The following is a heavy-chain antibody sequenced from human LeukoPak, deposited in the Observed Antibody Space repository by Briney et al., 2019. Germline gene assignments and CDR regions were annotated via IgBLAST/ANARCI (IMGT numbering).Heavy chain of an antibody. CDR3: ARDPVGGSTIFDY. CDR2: INHSGST. V-gene: IGHV4-34*01. D-gene: IGHD1-26*01. Sequence: SETLSLTCAVYGGSFSGYYWSWIRQPPGKGLEWIGEINHSGSTNYNPSLKSRVTISVDTSKNQFSLQLSSVTPEDTAVYYCARDPVGGSTIFDYWGQGTLVTVSS. J-gene: IGHJ4*02. CDR1: GGSFSGYY.